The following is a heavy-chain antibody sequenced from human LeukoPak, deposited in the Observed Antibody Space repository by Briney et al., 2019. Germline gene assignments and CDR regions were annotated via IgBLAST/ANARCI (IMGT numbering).Heavy chain of an antibody. D-gene: IGHD1-26*01. CDR2: INHRGST. Sequence: SETLSLTCAVYGGSFSGHYWSWIRQPPGKGLEWIGEINHRGSTNYNPSLKSRVTISVDTSKNQFSLKLGSVTAADTAVYYCARHQHAGREHYYGIDVWGQGTTVSVSS. V-gene: IGHV4-34*01. CDR3: ARHQHAGREHYYGIDV. J-gene: IGHJ6*02. CDR1: GGSFSGHY.